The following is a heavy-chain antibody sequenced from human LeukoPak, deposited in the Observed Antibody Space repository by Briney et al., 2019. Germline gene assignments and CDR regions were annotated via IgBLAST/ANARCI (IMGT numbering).Heavy chain of an antibody. J-gene: IGHJ4*02. Sequence: ASVKVSCKASGYIFTSYGISWVRQATGQGLEWMGWISAYNGNTNYAQKLQGRVTMTTDTSTSTAYMELRSLRSDDTAVYYCARDAQYYYDSSGYYVTTFDYWGQGTLVTVSS. CDR2: ISAYNGNT. V-gene: IGHV1-18*01. CDR1: GYIFTSYG. D-gene: IGHD3-22*01. CDR3: ARDAQYYYDSSGYYVTTFDY.